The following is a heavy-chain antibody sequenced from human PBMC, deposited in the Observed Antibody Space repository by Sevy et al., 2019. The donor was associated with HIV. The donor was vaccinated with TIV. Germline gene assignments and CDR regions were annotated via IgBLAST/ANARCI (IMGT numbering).Heavy chain of an antibody. CDR1: GYRFTSFW. V-gene: IGHV5-51*01. D-gene: IGHD7-27*01. Sequence: GESLKNSCKGSGYRFTSFWIGWVRQMPGKGLEWMGIIDPGDSDTRYSPSFQGQVTISADKSISTAYLQWSSLKASDTAIYYCARRGSATGVDYWGQGTLVTVSS. J-gene: IGHJ4*02. CDR2: IDPGDSDT. CDR3: ARRGSATGVDY.